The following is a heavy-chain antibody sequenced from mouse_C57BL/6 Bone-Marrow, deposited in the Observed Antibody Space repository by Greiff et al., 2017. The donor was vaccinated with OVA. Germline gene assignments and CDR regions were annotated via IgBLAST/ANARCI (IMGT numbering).Heavy chain of an antibody. J-gene: IGHJ2*01. D-gene: IGHD1-1*01. CDR3: YCGSRRDFDY. Sequence: VQLQQSGAELVRPGASVTLSCKASGYTFTDYEMHWVKQTPVHGLEWIGAIDPETGGTAYNQKFKGKAILTADKSSSTAYMELRSLTSEDSAVYANYCGSRRDFDYWGQGTTLTVSS. V-gene: IGHV1-15*01. CDR2: IDPETGGT. CDR1: GYTFTDYE.